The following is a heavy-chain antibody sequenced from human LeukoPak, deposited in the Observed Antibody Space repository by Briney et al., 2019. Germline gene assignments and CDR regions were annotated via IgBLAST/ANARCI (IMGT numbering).Heavy chain of an antibody. CDR3: ARATKPHPEKGGYYFDF. CDR2: INPSGGST. V-gene: IGHV1-46*01. D-gene: IGHD5-12*01. Sequence: GASVKVSCKASGYTFTSYYMHWVRQAPGQGLEWMGIINPSGGSTSYAQKFQGRVTMTRDTSTSTVYMELRSLRSDDTAVYYCARATKPHPEKGGYYFDFWGQGTLVTVSS. J-gene: IGHJ4*02. CDR1: GYTFTSYY.